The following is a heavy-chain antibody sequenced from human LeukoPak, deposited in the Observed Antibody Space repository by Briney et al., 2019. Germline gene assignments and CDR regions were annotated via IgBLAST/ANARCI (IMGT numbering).Heavy chain of an antibody. CDR2: ISGSGGST. V-gene: IGHV3-23*01. Sequence: GGSLRLSCAASGFTFSSYWMHWVRQAPGKGLEWVSAISGSGGSTYYADSVKGRFTISRDNSKNTLYLEMHSLRAEDTAVYYCAKEFYDSSGYRIPFFDYWGQGTLVTVSS. CDR1: GFTFSSYW. CDR3: AKEFYDSSGYRIPFFDY. D-gene: IGHD3-22*01. J-gene: IGHJ4*02.